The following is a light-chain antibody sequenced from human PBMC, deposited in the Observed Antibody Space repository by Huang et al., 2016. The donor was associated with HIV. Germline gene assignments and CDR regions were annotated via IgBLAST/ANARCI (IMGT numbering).Light chain of an antibody. CDR2: WAS. CDR3: QQSYSTPQT. V-gene: IGKV4-1*01. Sequence: DIVMTQSPDSLAVSLGERATINCKSSQSVLDSSNNKNYLSWYQQKPGQPPKLIIYWASTRESGVPDRFSGSGSGTDFTLTISSLQAEDVAVYYCQQSYSTPQTFGQGTKVEIK. CDR1: QSVLDSSNNKNY. J-gene: IGKJ1*01.